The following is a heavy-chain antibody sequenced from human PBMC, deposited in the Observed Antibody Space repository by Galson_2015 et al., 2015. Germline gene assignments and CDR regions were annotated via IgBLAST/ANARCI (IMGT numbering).Heavy chain of an antibody. Sequence: SLRLSCAASGFTFSSYWMSWVRQAPGKGLEWVANIKQDGSEKYYVDSVKGRFTISRDNAKNSLYLQMNSLRAEDTAVYYCARRASEMRYCSGGSCYGGSYYYYYMDVWGKGTTVTVSS. D-gene: IGHD2-15*01. J-gene: IGHJ6*03. CDR3: ARRASEMRYCSGGSCYGGSYYYYYMDV. CDR1: GFTFSSYW. V-gene: IGHV3-7*01. CDR2: IKQDGSEK.